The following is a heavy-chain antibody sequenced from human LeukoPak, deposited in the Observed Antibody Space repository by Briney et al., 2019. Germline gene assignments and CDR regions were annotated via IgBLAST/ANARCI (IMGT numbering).Heavy chain of an antibody. CDR2: ISSSRSNTI. Sequence: GGSLRLSCAASGFTFIIYEMNWVRQAPGKGLERVSYISSSRSNTIYYADSVKGRFTISRDDAKNSLYLQMNSLRADDTAVYYCARVTMVAGASYNWFVVWGQGTLVTVST. V-gene: IGHV3-48*03. CDR1: GFTFIIYE. J-gene: IGHJ5*02. CDR3: ARVTMVAGASYNWFVV. D-gene: IGHD2-15*01.